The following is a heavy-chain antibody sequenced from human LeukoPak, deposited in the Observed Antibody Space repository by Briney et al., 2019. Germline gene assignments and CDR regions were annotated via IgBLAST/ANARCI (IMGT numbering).Heavy chain of an antibody. J-gene: IGHJ5*02. CDR1: GGSISSGDYY. CDR3: ARVGKMVYCGGDCYRPSWFDP. D-gene: IGHD2-21*01. CDR2: IYYSGST. V-gene: IGHV4-30-4*08. Sequence: SQTLSLTCTVSGGSISSGDYYWSWLRQPPGKGLEWIGYIYYSGSTYSNPSLKSRVTISVDTSKNQFSLKLSSVTAADTAVYYCARVGKMVYCGGDCYRPSWFDPWGQGTLVTVSS.